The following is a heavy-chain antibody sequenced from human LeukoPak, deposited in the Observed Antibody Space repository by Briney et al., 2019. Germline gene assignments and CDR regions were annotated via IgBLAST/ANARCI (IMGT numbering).Heavy chain of an antibody. CDR2: IYADGSS. CDR3: ARGYYYHR. Sequence: SETLSLTCTVSGGSVSSDNSYWHWIRQPAGKGLEWIGRIYADGSSTYNPSLKSRVAISVEAPKNQFSLRLSSLTAADTAVYYCARGYYYHRWGQGTLVTVSS. D-gene: IGHD3-22*01. J-gene: IGHJ4*02. V-gene: IGHV4-61*02. CDR1: GGSVSSDNSY.